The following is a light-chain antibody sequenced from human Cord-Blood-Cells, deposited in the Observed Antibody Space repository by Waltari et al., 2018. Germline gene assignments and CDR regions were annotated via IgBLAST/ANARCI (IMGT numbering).Light chain of an antibody. J-gene: IGLJ1*01. V-gene: IGLV3-19*01. CDR1: SLSSYY. Sequence: SSELTQDPAVSVALGQTLRITCQGDSLSSYYASWYQHKPGQAPVLVIYGKNNRPSGIPDRFSGSSSGNTASLTITGAQAEDEADYYCNSRDSSGNHYVFGTGTKVTVL. CDR3: NSRDSSGNHYV. CDR2: GKN.